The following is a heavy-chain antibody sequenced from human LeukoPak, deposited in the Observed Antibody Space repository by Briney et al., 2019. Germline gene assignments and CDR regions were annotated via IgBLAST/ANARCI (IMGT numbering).Heavy chain of an antibody. CDR2: INSDGSST. CDR1: GFTFSSYW. J-gene: IGHJ4*02. Sequence: GGSLRLPCAASGFTFSSYWMHWVRQAPGKGLVWVPRINSDGSSTSYADSVKGRFTISRDNAKNTLYLQMNSLRAEDTAVYYCARAGANLRSSGYLYWGQGTLVTVSS. CDR3: ARAGANLRSSGYLY. V-gene: IGHV3-74*01. D-gene: IGHD3-22*01.